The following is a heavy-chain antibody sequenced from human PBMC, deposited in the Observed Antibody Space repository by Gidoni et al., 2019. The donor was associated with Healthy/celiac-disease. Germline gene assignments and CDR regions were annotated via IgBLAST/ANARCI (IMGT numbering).Heavy chain of an antibody. Sequence: QVQLVESGGGVVQPVRSLRRSCAASVFTFSSYAMHWVRQAPGKGLEWVAFISYDGSNKYYDDSVRGRFTISRDNSKNTLYLQMNSLRAEDTAVYYCARETPLRYYFDYWGQGTLVTVSS. J-gene: IGHJ4*02. D-gene: IGHD2-8*01. CDR3: ARETPLRYYFDY. V-gene: IGHV3-30-3*01. CDR2: ISYDGSNK. CDR1: VFTFSSYA.